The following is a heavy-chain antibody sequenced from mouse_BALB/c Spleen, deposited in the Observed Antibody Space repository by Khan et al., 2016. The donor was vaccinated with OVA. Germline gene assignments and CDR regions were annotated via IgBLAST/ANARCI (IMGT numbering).Heavy chain of an antibody. CDR2: IWGGGSI. J-gene: IGHJ4*01. CDR1: GFSLPRYS. Sequence: QVQLKQSGPGLVAPSQSLSITCTVSGFSLPRYSVHWVRQPPGKGLEWLGMIWGGGSIDYNSALKSRLSISKDNSKSQVFLKMNSLQTDDTAMYYCAGGYYYPGAMDYWGQGTSVTVSS. V-gene: IGHV2-6-4*01. CDR3: AGGYYYPGAMDY. D-gene: IGHD2-12*01.